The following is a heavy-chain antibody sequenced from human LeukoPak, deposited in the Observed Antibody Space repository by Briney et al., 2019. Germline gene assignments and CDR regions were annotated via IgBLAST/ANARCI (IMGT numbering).Heavy chain of an antibody. J-gene: IGHJ4*02. CDR1: GFTFSSYN. CDR2: ISSSSSYI. D-gene: IGHD1-26*01. Sequence: PGRSLRLSWAAAGFTFSSYNMNWVRQAPGKGLEWVSSISSSSSYIYYADSVKGRFTISRDNAKNSLYLQMISLRAEDTAVYYCARDLSVGAKPDLGFDYWGQGTLVTVSS. V-gene: IGHV3-21*01. CDR3: ARDLSVGAKPDLGFDY.